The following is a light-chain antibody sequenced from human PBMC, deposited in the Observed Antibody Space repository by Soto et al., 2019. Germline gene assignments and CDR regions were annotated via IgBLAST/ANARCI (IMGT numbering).Light chain of an antibody. Sequence: EIVMTQSPATLSVSPGETATRSCRATQSVSYNLAWYQQQPCQGPRLLIYGAFTRATGIPARFSGSGSWTDFTPTISSLQSEDFAVYYYQQYKNWPPLTFGGGTKVEIK. CDR2: GAF. J-gene: IGKJ4*01. V-gene: IGKV3-15*01. CDR1: QSVSYN. CDR3: QQYKNWPPLT.